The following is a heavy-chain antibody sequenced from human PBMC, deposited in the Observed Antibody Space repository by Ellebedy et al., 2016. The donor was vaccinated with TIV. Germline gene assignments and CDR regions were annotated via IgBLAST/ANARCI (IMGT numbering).Heavy chain of an antibody. CDR3: AKRPPGMDV. Sequence: GGSLRLSXAASGFTFSSYGMHWVRQAPGKGLEWVAVISYDGSNKYYADSVKGRFTISRDNSKNTLYLQMNSLRAEDTAVYYCAKRPPGMDVWGQGTTVTVSS. CDR1: GFTFSSYG. V-gene: IGHV3-30*18. J-gene: IGHJ6*02. CDR2: ISYDGSNK.